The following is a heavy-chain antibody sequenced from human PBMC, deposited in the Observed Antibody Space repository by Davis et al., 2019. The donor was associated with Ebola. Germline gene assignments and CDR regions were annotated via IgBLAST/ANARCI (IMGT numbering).Heavy chain of an antibody. CDR2: INPNSGGT. J-gene: IGHJ4*02. CDR3: ARGSSFVGGKVPSDY. CDR1: GYTFTDYY. D-gene: IGHD2-21*01. Sequence: ASVKVSCKASGYTFTDYYIHWVRQAPGQGLEWMGWINPNSGGTNYAQKFQDRVTMTRDTSINTADMELSRLRSDDTAVYYCARGSSFVGGKVPSDYWGQGTLVTVSS. V-gene: IGHV1-2*02.